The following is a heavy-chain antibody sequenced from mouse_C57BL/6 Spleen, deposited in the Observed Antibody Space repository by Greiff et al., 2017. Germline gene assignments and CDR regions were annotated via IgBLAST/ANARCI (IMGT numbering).Heavy chain of an antibody. CDR1: GYTFTSYT. Sequence: VKLMESGAELARPGASVKMSCKASGYTFTSYTMHWVKQRPGQGLEWIGYINPSSGYTKYNQKFKDKATLTADKSSSTAYMQLSSLTSEDSAVYYCARGLLLRYFDVWGTGTTVTVSS. J-gene: IGHJ1*03. D-gene: IGHD1-1*01. V-gene: IGHV1-4*01. CDR3: ARGLLLRYFDV. CDR2: INPSSGYT.